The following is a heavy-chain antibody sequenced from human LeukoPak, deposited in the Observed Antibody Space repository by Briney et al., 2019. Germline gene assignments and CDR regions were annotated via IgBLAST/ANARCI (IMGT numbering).Heavy chain of an antibody. CDR1: GGSFSGYY. CDR2: INQRGST. J-gene: IGHJ3*02. D-gene: IGHD1-26*01. V-gene: IGHV4-34*01. CDR3: ARDRRRELLHAFDI. Sequence: PSETLSLTCGVYGGSFSGYYWSWIRQAPGRGLEWIGEINQRGSTNYNPSLKSRVTISLDTSKNQFSLKLSSVTAADTGVYYCARDRRRELLHAFDIWGQGTMVTVSS.